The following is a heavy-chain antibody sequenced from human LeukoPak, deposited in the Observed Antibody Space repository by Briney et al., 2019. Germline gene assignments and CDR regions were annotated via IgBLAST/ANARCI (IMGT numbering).Heavy chain of an antibody. Sequence: GASVKVSCKASGYTFTSYYMHWVRQAPGQGLEWMGLINPTGDRTGYAQKFQGRVIMTRDTSTSTSTVYMELSSLRSEDTAVYYCARSPRVGATFFDYWGQGTLVTVSS. V-gene: IGHV1-46*01. CDR3: ARSPRVGATFFDY. J-gene: IGHJ4*02. CDR2: INPTGDRT. CDR1: GYTFTSYY. D-gene: IGHD1-26*01.